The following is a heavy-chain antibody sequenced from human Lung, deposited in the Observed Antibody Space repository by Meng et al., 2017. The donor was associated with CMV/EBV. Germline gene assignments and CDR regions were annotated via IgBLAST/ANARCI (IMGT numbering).Heavy chain of an antibody. CDR3: ARVLGYCSSTSCASDY. Sequence: SCAASGFTFSTYRMNWVRQAPGKGLEWVSSISSSSSYIYYADSVKGRFTISRDNAKNSLYLQMNSLRAEDTAVYYCARVLGYCSSTSCASDYWGQGXLVTVSS. J-gene: IGHJ4*02. CDR1: GFTFSTYR. D-gene: IGHD2-2*01. CDR2: ISSSSSYI. V-gene: IGHV3-21*01.